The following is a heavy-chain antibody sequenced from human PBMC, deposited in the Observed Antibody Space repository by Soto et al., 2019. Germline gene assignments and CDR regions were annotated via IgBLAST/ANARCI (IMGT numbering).Heavy chain of an antibody. CDR1: GYTFSSYA. J-gene: IGHJ6*02. CDR3: ARDLYVDTAMVTGYYYYGMDV. D-gene: IGHD5-18*01. CDR2: IIPIFGTA. Sequence: QVQLVQSGAEVSKPGASVKVSCKASGYTFSSYAISWVRQAPGQGLEWMGGIIPIFGTANYAQKFQGRVTITADESTSTAYMELSSLRSEDTAVYYCARDLYVDTAMVTGYYYYGMDVWGQGTTVTVSS. V-gene: IGHV1-69*01.